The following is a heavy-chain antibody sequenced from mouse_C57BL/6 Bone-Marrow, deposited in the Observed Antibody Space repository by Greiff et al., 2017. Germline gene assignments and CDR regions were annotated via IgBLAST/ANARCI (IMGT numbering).Heavy chain of an antibody. V-gene: IGHV1-77*01. D-gene: IGHD1-1*01. Sequence: VHLVESGAELVKPGASVKISCKASGYTFTDYYINWVKQRPGQGLEWIGKIGPGSGSTYYNEKFKGKATLTAAKSSSNAYMQLSSLTSEDAAVYCCARNIYYYGSSYFYWYFDVWGTGTTVTVSS. CDR1: GYTFTDYY. CDR3: ARNIYYYGSSYFYWYFDV. J-gene: IGHJ1*03. CDR2: IGPGSGST.